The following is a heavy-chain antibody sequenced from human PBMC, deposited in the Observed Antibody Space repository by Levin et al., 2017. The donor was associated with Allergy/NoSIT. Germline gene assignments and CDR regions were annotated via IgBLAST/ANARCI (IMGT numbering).Heavy chain of an antibody. V-gene: IGHV3-23*01. J-gene: IGHJ4*02. CDR3: AKDLDYYDGSGYDS. Sequence: GESLKISCAASGFTFSDYAMSWVRQAPGKGLEWVSSITSSGYITYLADSLKGRFTISRDNSRYTLVLEMSSMRADDTAVYYCAKDLDYYDGSGYDSWGQGTLVTVSS. CDR1: GFTFSDYA. D-gene: IGHD3-22*01. CDR2: ITSSGYIT.